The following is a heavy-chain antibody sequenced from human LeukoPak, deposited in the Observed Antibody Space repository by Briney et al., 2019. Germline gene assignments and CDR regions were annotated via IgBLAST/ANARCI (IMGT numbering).Heavy chain of an antibody. CDR1: GFTFSSYW. D-gene: IGHD6-13*01. Sequence: VGSLRLSCAASGFTFSSYWMSWVRQAPGEGLEWVANIKQDGSEKYYVDSVTGRFTISRDNSKNTLYLQINSLRAEDTAVYYCARTPGYSALSYFDYWGQGTLVTVSS. J-gene: IGHJ4*02. V-gene: IGHV3-7*01. CDR2: IKQDGSEK. CDR3: ARTPGYSALSYFDY.